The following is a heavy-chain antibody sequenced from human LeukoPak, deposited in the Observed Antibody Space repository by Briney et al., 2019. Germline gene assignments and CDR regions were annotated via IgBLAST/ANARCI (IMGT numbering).Heavy chain of an antibody. CDR1: GFTGSSNY. D-gene: IGHD2-21*02. V-gene: IGHV3-66*02. CDR3: ARDRLVTAIRYYYYGMDV. CDR2: IYSGGST. J-gene: IGHJ6*02. Sequence: GGSLRLSCAASGFTGSSNYMSWVRQAPGKGLEWVSVIYSGGSTYYADSVKGRFTISRDNSKNTLYLQMNSLRAEDTAVYYCARDRLVTAIRYYYYGMDVWGQGTTVTVSS.